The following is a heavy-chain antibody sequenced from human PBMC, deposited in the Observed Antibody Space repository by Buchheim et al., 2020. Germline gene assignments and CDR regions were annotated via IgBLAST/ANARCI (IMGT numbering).Heavy chain of an antibody. V-gene: IGHV3-23*01. Sequence: EVQLLESGGGLVQPGGSLRLSCAASGFTFSSYAMSWVRQAPGKGLEWVSAISGSGGSTYYADSVKGRFTISRDNSKNTLYLQMNSLGAEDTAVYYCARDFGGYDFWSGYENWFDPWGQGTL. CDR3: ARDFGGYDFWSGYENWFDP. CDR1: GFTFSSYA. CDR2: ISGSGGST. J-gene: IGHJ5*02. D-gene: IGHD3-3*01.